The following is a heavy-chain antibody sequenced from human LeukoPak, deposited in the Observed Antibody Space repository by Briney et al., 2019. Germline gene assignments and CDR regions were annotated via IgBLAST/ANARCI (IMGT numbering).Heavy chain of an antibody. CDR3: AREVVVAGKGGFDY. D-gene: IGHD6-19*01. CDR1: GLTFSSYG. Sequence: GGSLRLSCAASGLTFSSYGMNWVRQAPGKGLEWVSSISSSSSYIYYADSVKGRFTISRDNAKNSLYLQMNSLRAADTAVYYCAREVVVAGKGGFDYWGQGTLVTVSS. J-gene: IGHJ4*02. CDR2: ISSSSSYI. V-gene: IGHV3-21*04.